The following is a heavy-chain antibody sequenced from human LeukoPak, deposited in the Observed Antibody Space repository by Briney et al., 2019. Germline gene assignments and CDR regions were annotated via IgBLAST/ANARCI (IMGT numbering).Heavy chain of an antibody. CDR1: GGSFSGYY. CDR3: ARSSEATVAPIKRYLEN. J-gene: IGHJ1*01. CDR2: INHSGST. D-gene: IGHD5-12*01. V-gene: IGHV4-34*01. Sequence: PSETLSLTCAVYGGSFSGYYWSWIRQPPGKGLEWIGEINHSGSTNYNPSLKSRVTISVDTSKNRFSLKLSSVTAADTAVYYCARSSEATVAPIKRYLENWGQGTLVTVSS.